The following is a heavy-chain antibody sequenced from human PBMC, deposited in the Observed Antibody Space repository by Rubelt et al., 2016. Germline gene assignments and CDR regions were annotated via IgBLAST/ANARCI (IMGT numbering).Heavy chain of an antibody. J-gene: IGHJ3*02. V-gene: IGHV3-64D*09. CDR3: VSRYYDFWSGKGNDAFDI. D-gene: IGHD3-3*01. CDR1: GFTFSSYA. Sequence: EVQLLESGGGLVQPGGSLRLSCAASGFTFSSYALTWVRQATGKGLEYVSAISRNAGRTYYADSVKGRFTSARDNSKNTRYLQRSSLRAEDTAVYYCVSRYYDFWSGKGNDAFDIWGQGTMVTVSS. CDR2: ISRNAGRT.